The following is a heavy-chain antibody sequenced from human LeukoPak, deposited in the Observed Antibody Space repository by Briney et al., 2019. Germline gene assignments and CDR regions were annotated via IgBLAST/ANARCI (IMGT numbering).Heavy chain of an antibody. CDR3: ARARGYSYGYYFDY. CDR1: GYTFTAYY. V-gene: IGHV1-2*02. Sequence: SLKLSCKASGYTFTAYYMDCEPHAPRQRLECIGWINPNSGGTNYAQQFQGRVTMTRDTSISTAYMELSRLRSDDTAVYYCARARGYSYGYYFDYWGQGTLVTVSS. D-gene: IGHD5-18*01. J-gene: IGHJ4*02. CDR2: INPNSGGT.